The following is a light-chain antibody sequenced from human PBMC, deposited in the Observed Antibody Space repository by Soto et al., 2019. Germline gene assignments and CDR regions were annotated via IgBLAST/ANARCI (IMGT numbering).Light chain of an antibody. CDR1: QDISSY. V-gene: IGKV1-9*01. Sequence: DIQRTQSPSFLSVSVGDRVTVSCRSSQDISSYLAWYQQKPGQAPKVLIYGASNLHSGIPARFGGSGSGTAFTLTISSLQPEDFAIYYCQQGSDYPNTFGGGTKVEIK. CDR2: GAS. CDR3: QQGSDYPNT. J-gene: IGKJ4*01.